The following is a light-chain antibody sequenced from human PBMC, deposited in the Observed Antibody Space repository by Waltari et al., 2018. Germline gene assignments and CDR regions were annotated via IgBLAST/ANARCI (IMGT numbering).Light chain of an antibody. CDR3: QQYYSTPYT. CDR2: WAS. CDR1: QSVLYSSDNKNY. Sequence: DIVMTQSPDSLAVSLGERTSINCKASQSVLYSSDNKNYLAWYRQKPGQPPNLLIYWASTRESGVPGRFSGSGSETDFTLTISSLQAEDVAVYYCQQYYSTPYTFGQGTKLEIK. J-gene: IGKJ2*01. V-gene: IGKV4-1*01.